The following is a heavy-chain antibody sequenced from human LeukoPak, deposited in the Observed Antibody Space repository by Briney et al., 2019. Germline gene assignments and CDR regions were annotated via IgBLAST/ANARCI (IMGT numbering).Heavy chain of an antibody. CDR2: IYASVSV. J-gene: IGHJ4*02. CDR1: GGSISSSSNSHS. CDR3: ARLALTGTGGRGYFDY. Sequence: SETLSLTCTVSGGSISSSSNSHSWCWIRQPPGRGLDRIGSIYASVSVYYNPSLNSRVTISVDTSKNQFSLKLTSGTAADTAVYYCARLALTGTGGRGYFDYWGQGTLVTVSS. V-gene: IGHV4-39*01. D-gene: IGHD1/OR15-1a*01.